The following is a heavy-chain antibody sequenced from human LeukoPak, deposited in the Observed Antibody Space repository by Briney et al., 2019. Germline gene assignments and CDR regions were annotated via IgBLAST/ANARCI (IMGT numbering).Heavy chain of an antibody. J-gene: IGHJ6*03. CDR3: ARDSRYSYYMDV. D-gene: IGHD2-15*01. Sequence: SETLPLTCTVSGGSISSYYWSWIRQPPGKGLEWIGYIYYSGSTNYNPSLKSRVTISVDTSKNQFSLKLSSVTAADTAVYYCARDSRYSYYMDVWGKGTTVTISS. CDR2: IYYSGST. V-gene: IGHV4-59*01. CDR1: GGSISSYY.